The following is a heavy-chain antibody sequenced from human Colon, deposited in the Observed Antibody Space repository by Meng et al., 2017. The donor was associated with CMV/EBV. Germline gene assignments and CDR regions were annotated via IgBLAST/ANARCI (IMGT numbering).Heavy chain of an antibody. Sequence: GESLKISCASSSLNVSHHYMSWVRQAPGKGLEWVAILYVGHTTFYADSVRGRFTISSDDSKNTLHLHMDSLRAEDTAVYFCARVGYCSGSSCYGTWFDPWGQGTLVTVSS. V-gene: IGHV3-53*01. CDR2: LYVGHTT. D-gene: IGHD2-2*01. CDR3: ARVGYCSGSSCYGTWFDP. CDR1: SLNVSHHY. J-gene: IGHJ5*02.